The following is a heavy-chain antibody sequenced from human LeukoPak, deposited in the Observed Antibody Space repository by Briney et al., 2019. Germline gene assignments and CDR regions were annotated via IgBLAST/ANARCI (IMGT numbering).Heavy chain of an antibody. CDR2: ISAYNGNT. Sequence: ASVKVSCKASGYTFTSYGISWVRQAPGQGLEWMGWISAYNGNTNYAQKLQGGVTMTTDTSTSTAYMELRSLRSDDTAVYYCARDGHNVVVPPYNWFDPWGQGTLVTVSS. CDR1: GYTFTSYG. D-gene: IGHD2-2*01. V-gene: IGHV1-18*01. J-gene: IGHJ5*02. CDR3: ARDGHNVVVPPYNWFDP.